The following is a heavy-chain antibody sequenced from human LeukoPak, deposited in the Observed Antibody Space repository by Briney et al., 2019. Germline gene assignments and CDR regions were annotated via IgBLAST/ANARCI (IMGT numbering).Heavy chain of an antibody. CDR1: GFTFSSYG. CDR2: IWYDGSNK. CDR3: AKDLRGYSYGYVY. V-gene: IGHV3-33*06. Sequence: VQPGRSLRLSCAASGFTFSSYGMHWVRQAPGKGLEWVAAIWYDGSNKYYADSVKGRFTISRDNSKNTLYLQMNSLRAEDTAVYYCAKDLRGYSYGYVYWGQGTLVTVSS. J-gene: IGHJ4*02. D-gene: IGHD5-18*01.